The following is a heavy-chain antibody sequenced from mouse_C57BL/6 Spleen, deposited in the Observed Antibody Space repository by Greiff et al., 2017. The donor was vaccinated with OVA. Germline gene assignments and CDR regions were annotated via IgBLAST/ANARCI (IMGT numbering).Heavy chain of an antibody. CDR3: ARGLTAWYFDV. V-gene: IGHV5-16*01. D-gene: IGHD4-1*01. J-gene: IGHJ1*03. Sequence: EVKLVESEGGLVQPGSSMKLSCTASGFTFSDYYMAWVRQVPEKGLEWVANINYDGSSTYYLSSLQCRFIISRDNATNILYLQMSSLKSEDTATDYCARGLTAWYFDVWGTGTTVTVSS. CDR1: GFTFSDYY. CDR2: INYDGSST.